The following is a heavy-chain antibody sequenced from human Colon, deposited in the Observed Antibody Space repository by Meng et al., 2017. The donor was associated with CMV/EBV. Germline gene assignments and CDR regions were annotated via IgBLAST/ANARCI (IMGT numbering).Heavy chain of an antibody. CDR3: AREGDIVVVPAAIRRTGYYGMDV. V-gene: IGHV1-46*01. CDR2: INPSGGST. Sequence: ASVKVSCKASGYTFTSYYMHWVRQAPGQGLEWMGIINPSGGSTSYAQKFQGRVTITADKSTSTAYMELSSLRSEDTAVYYCAREGDIVVVPAAIRRTGYYGMDVWGQGTTVTVSS. D-gene: IGHD2-2*01. J-gene: IGHJ6*02. CDR1: GYTFTSYY.